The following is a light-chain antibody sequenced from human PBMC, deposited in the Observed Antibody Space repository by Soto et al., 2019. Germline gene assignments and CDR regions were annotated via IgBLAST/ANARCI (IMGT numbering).Light chain of an antibody. CDR2: LEGSGTY. V-gene: IGLV4-60*02. J-gene: IGLJ3*02. CDR1: SGHSSYI. Sequence: QPVLTQSSSASASLGSSVKLTCTLSSGHSSYIIAWHQQQPGKAPRYLMKLEGSGTYNRGSGVPDRFSGFSSGADRYLTISNLQFEDEADYYCETWDSNIHWVFGGGTKVTVL. CDR3: ETWDSNIHWV.